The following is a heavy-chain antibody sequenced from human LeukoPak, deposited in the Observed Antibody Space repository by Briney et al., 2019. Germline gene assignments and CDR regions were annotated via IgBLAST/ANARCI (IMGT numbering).Heavy chain of an antibody. CDR1: GFTFSSYG. V-gene: IGHV3-30*18. CDR3: AKVXXGYSSL. Sequence: GGSLRLSCAASGFTFSSYGMHWVRQAPGKGLEWVAVISYDGSNKYYADSVKGRFTISRDNSKNTLYLQMNRLRAEDTAVYYCAKVXXGYSSLWGQGTLVTVSS. D-gene: IGHD6-19*01. CDR2: ISYDGSNK. J-gene: IGHJ4*02.